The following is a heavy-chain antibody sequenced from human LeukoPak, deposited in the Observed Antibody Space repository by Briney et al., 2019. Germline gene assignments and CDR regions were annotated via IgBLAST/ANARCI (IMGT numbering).Heavy chain of an antibody. CDR1: GYTFTSYG. Sequence: ASVKVSCKASGYTFTSYGISWVRQAPGQGLEWMGWISAYNGNTNYAQKLQGRVTMTTDTSTSTAYMELRSLRSDDTAVYYCARDLHYYGSGSYYNPPFDYWGQGTLVTVSS. V-gene: IGHV1-18*01. D-gene: IGHD3-10*01. J-gene: IGHJ4*02. CDR2: ISAYNGNT. CDR3: ARDLHYYGSGSYYNPPFDY.